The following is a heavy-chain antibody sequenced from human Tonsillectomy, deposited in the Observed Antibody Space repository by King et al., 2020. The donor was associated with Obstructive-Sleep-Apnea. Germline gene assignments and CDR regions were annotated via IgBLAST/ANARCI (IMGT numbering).Heavy chain of an antibody. D-gene: IGHD3-3*01. CDR3: ARDNNSHDFWGGHYYYYYGMDV. Sequence: VQLVESGGGLVKPGGSLRLSCAASGFTFSSYSMNWVRQAPGKGLEWVSSISSSSSYIYYADSVKGRFTISRDNAKNSLYLQMNSLRAEDTAVYYCARDNNSHDFWGGHYYYYYGMDVWGQGTTVTVSS. CDR1: GFTFSSYS. CDR2: ISSSSSYI. V-gene: IGHV3-21*01. J-gene: IGHJ6*02.